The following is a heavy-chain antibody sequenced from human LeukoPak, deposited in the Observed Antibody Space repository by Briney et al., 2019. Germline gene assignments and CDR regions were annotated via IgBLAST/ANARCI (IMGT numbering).Heavy chain of an antibody. CDR1: VGSISSGSYY. Sequence: SETLSLTCTVSVGSISSGSYYWSWIRQPAAKGLEWIGRIYPSGSTNYNPSLNSRVTISVDTSENQFSLKLSSVTAADTAVYYCARGITMVRGVTRGNWFDPWGQGTLVTVSS. D-gene: IGHD3-10*01. CDR2: IYPSGST. CDR3: ARGITMVRGVTRGNWFDP. J-gene: IGHJ5*02. V-gene: IGHV4-61*02.